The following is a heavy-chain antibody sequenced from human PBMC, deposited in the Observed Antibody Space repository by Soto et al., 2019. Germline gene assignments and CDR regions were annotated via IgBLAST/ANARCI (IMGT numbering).Heavy chain of an antibody. Sequence: SETLSLTCTVSGGSISSYYWSWIRQPPGKGLEWIGYIYYSGSTNYNPSLKSRVTISVDTSKNQFSLKLSSVTAADTAVYYCARERGYSYHRENWFDPWGQGTLVTVS. CDR3: ARERGYSYHRENWFDP. D-gene: IGHD5-18*01. CDR1: GGSISSYY. V-gene: IGHV4-59*01. CDR2: IYYSGST. J-gene: IGHJ5*02.